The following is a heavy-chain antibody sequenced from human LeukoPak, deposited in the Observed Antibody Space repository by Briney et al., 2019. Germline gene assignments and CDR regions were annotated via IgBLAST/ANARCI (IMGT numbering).Heavy chain of an antibody. CDR3: AREGAYYDSSGYYCG. J-gene: IGHJ4*02. D-gene: IGHD3-22*01. CDR1: GGSFSGYY. V-gene: IGHV4-34*01. CDR2: INHSGST. Sequence: SETLSLTCAVYGGSFSGYYWSWIRQPPGKGLEWIGEINHSGSTNYNPSLKSRVTISVDTSKNQFSLKLSSVTAADTAVYYCAREGAYYDSSGYYCGWGQGTLVTVSS.